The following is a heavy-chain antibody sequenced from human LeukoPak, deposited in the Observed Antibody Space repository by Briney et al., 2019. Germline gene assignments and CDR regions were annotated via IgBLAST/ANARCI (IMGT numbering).Heavy chain of an antibody. V-gene: IGHV4-34*01. CDR3: ARGCNRRRLYNWFDP. J-gene: IGHJ5*02. D-gene: IGHD1-14*01. CDR1: GGSFSGYY. CDR2: INHSGST. Sequence: SETLSLTCAVYGGSFSGYYWSWIRQPPGKGLEWIGEINHSGSTNYNPSLKSRVTISVDTSKNQFSLKLSSVTAADTAVYYCARGCNRRRLYNWFDPWGQGTLVTVSS.